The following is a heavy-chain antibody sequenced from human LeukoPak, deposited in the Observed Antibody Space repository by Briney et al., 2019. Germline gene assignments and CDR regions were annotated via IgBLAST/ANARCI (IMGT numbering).Heavy chain of an antibody. CDR3: AKVSMVRGVIRDYYYYYYMDV. CDR2: IIPIFGTA. Sequence: ASVKVSCKASGGTFSSYAISWVRQAPGQGLEWMGGIIPIFGTANYAQKFQGRVTITADKSTSTAYMELSSLRSEDTAVYYCAKVSMVRGVIRDYYYYYYMDVWGKGTTVTISS. J-gene: IGHJ6*03. V-gene: IGHV1-69*06. CDR1: GGTFSSYA. D-gene: IGHD3-10*01.